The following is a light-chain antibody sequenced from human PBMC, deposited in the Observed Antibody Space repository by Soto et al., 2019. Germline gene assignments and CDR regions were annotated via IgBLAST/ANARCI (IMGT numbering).Light chain of an antibody. CDR3: CSYASSSTYV. CDR2: EVS. V-gene: IGLV2-23*02. Sequence: ARTQAASVSGSRGQSCTISYTGTSSVVGSYNLVSWYQQHPGKAPKLMIYEVSKRPSGVSNRFSGSKSGNTASLTISGLQAEDEADYYCCSYASSSTYVFGTGTKVTVL. CDR1: SSVVGSYNL. J-gene: IGLJ1*01.